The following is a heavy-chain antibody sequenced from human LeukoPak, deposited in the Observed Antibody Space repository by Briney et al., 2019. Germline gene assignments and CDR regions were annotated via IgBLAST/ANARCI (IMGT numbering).Heavy chain of an antibody. V-gene: IGHV3-21*01. D-gene: IGHD6-13*01. CDR1: GFTFSSYS. Sequence: GGSLRLSCAASGFTFSSYSMNWVRQAPGKGLEWVSSISSSSSYIYYADSVKGRFTTSRDNAKNSLYLQMNSLRAEDTAVYYCAPLVFALESDYWGQGTLVTVSS. J-gene: IGHJ4*02. CDR2: ISSSSSYI. CDR3: APLVFALESDY.